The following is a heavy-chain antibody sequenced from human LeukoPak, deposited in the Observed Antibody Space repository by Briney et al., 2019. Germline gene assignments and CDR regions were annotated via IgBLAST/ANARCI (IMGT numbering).Heavy chain of an antibody. D-gene: IGHD2-2*01. J-gene: IGHJ3*02. CDR3: ARGLYCSSTSCYENAFDI. V-gene: IGHV4-34*01. Sequence: SETLSLTCAVYGGSFSGYYWSWIRQPPGKGLEWIGEINHSGSTNYNPSLKSRVTISVDTSKNQFSLKLSSVTAAGTAVYYCARGLYCSSTSCYENAFDIWGQGTMVTVSS. CDR1: GGSFSGYY. CDR2: INHSGST.